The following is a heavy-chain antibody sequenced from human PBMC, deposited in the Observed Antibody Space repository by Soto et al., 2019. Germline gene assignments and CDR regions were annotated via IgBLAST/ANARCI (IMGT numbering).Heavy chain of an antibody. Sequence: GGSLRLACAASGFTFSNAWMSWVRQAPGKGLEWVGRIKRNIDGGTSDYAAPVKGRFTISRDDSKNTLDLQMNSLKTEDTALYYCTTAGFWAWNYPSFDIWGQGTMVTVSS. CDR1: GFTFSNAW. J-gene: IGHJ3*02. CDR2: IKRNIDGGTS. D-gene: IGHD3-3*01. V-gene: IGHV3-15*01. CDR3: TTAGFWAWNYPSFDI.